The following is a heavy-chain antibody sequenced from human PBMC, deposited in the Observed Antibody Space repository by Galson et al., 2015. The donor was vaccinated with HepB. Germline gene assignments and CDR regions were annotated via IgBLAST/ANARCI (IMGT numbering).Heavy chain of an antibody. D-gene: IGHD2-21*01. CDR3: AKVTEEQSRWVIAILSPYYFDY. J-gene: IGHJ4*02. CDR1: GFTFSTYA. V-gene: IGHV3-23*01. Sequence: SLRLSCAASGFTFSTYAMTWVRQAPGKGLEWVSVINGSGGSTYYADSVKGRFTISRDNSKNTLYLQMNSLRAEDTAVYYCAKVTEEQSRWVIAILSPYYFDYWGQGTLVTVSS. CDR2: INGSGGST.